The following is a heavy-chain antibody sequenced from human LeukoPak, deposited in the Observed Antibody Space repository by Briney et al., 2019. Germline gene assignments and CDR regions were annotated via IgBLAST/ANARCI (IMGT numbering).Heavy chain of an antibody. D-gene: IGHD1-26*01. Sequence: PGGSLRLSCAASAFTFSGYWMSWVRQAPGKGLEWVANIKQDGSEKSYVDSVRGRFTISRDNAKNSLYLQMNSLRAEDTAVYYCARDMRSGSYWGKYFDYWGQGTLATVSS. CDR2: IKQDGSEK. CDR1: AFTFSGYW. CDR3: ARDMRSGSYWGKYFDY. V-gene: IGHV3-7*01. J-gene: IGHJ4*02.